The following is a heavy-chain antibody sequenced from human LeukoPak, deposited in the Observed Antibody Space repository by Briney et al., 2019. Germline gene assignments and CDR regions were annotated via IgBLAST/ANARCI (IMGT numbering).Heavy chain of an antibody. CDR1: GFTFSSYA. V-gene: IGHV3-48*01. D-gene: IGHD2-2*01. CDR2: ISSSGTTI. Sequence: QTGGSLRLSCAASGFTFSSYAMNWVRQAPGKGLEWVSYISSSGTTIYYADSVKGRFTISRDSSKNTLYLQMNSLRAEDTAVYYCAREVRIVVVPAAWGFGFDPWGQGTLVTVSS. J-gene: IGHJ5*02. CDR3: AREVRIVVVPAAWGFGFDP.